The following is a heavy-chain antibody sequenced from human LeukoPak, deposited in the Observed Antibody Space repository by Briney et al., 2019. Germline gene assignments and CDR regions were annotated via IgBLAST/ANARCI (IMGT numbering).Heavy chain of an antibody. J-gene: IGHJ4*02. CDR3: ARGSHIVVVTASPSRGGYNLGY. D-gene: IGHD2-21*02. CDR2: MNPNSGNT. CDR1: GYTFTSYD. V-gene: IGHV1-8*01. Sequence: ASVKVSCKASGYTFTSYDINWVRQATGQGLEWMGWMNPNSGNTGYAQKFQGRVTMTRDMSTSTVYMELSSLRSEDTAVYYCARGSHIVVVTASPSRGGYNLGYWGQGTLVTVSS.